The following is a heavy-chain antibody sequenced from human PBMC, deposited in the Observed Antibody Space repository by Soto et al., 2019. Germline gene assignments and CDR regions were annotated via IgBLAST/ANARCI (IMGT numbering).Heavy chain of an antibody. CDR3: ARVGSSSWSPDY. CDR1: GGSISGYY. D-gene: IGHD6-13*01. J-gene: IGHJ4*02. V-gene: IGHV4-59*01. CDR2: IYYSGVP. Sequence: SETLSLTCTVSGGSISGYYWTWSRQPPGKGLEWIGYIYYSGVPNYNPSLKSRVTLSVDTSKNQFSLKLRSVTAADTAVYYCARVGSSSWSPDYWGRGTLVTVSS.